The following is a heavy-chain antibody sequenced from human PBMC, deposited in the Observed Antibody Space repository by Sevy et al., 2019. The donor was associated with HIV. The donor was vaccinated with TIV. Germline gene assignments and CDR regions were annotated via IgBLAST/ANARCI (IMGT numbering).Heavy chain of an antibody. V-gene: IGHV3-30-3*01. Sequence: GGSLRLSCEASGFTFSSYGVHWVRQAPGKGLEWLAVISYDGTKKDYADSVKGRFTISRDNSRNTLFLQMNSLRAEDTAVYYCARVPVYFEGSGYFDFWGQGTLVTVSS. J-gene: IGHJ4*02. CDR3: ARVPVYFEGSGYFDF. D-gene: IGHD3-22*01. CDR2: ISYDGTKK. CDR1: GFTFSSYG.